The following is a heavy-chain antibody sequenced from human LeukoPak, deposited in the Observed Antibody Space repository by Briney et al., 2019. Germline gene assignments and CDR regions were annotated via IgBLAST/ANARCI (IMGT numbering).Heavy chain of an antibody. V-gene: IGHV6-1*01. CDR2: TYYRSKWYN. D-gene: IGHD6-19*01. Sequence: SQTLSLTCAISGDSVSSNSAAWNWIRQSPSRGLEWLGRTYYRSKWYNDYAVSVKSRITINPDTSKNQFSLQLNSVTPEDTAVYYCTRQGYSSGWNWFDPWGQGTLVTVSS. CDR3: TRQGYSSGWNWFDP. CDR1: GDSVSSNSAA. J-gene: IGHJ5*02.